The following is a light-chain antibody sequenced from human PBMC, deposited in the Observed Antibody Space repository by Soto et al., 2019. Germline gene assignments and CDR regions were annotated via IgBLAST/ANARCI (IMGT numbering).Light chain of an antibody. Sequence: FMLTQPHSVSESPGKTVTISCTRSSGSIASNYVQWYQQRPGSAPTTVIYEDNQRPSGVPDRFSGSIDSSSNSASLTISGLKTEDEADYCCQSYDSSIWVFGGGTKLTVL. CDR2: EDN. J-gene: IGLJ3*02. CDR3: QSYDSSIWV. CDR1: SGSIASNY. V-gene: IGLV6-57*04.